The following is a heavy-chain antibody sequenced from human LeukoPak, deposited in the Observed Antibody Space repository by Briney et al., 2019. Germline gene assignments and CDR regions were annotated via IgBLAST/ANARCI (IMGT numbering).Heavy chain of an antibody. V-gene: IGHV3-23*01. CDR1: GFSMSGNA. J-gene: IGHJ3*02. CDR2: IEGAVEKT. CDR3: AKDIWRWAFDI. Sequence: GGSLRLSCAGSGFSMSGNAMSWVRQAPGKGLEWVSAIEGAVEKTHYADSVKGRFTISRDKSMNTLYLQMNSLRAEDTAIYFCAKDIWRWAFDIWGQGTMVTVSS. D-gene: IGHD5-24*01.